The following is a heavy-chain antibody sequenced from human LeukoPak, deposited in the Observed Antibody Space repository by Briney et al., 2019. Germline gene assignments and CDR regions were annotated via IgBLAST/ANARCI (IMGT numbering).Heavy chain of an antibody. J-gene: IGHJ3*02. CDR3: ARRYYDILTGYNRDAFDI. CDR2: IYYSGNT. Sequence: SETLSLTCTVSGGSISSYYWSWIRQPPGKGLEWIGYIYYSGNTNYNPSLKSRVTISVDTSKNQFSLKLSSVTAADTAVYYCARRYYDILTGYNRDAFDIWGQGTMVTVSS. CDR1: GGSISSYY. D-gene: IGHD3-9*01. V-gene: IGHV4-59*01.